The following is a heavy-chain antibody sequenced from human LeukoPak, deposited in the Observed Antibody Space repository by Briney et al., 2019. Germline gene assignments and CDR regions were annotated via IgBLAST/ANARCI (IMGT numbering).Heavy chain of an antibody. V-gene: IGHV3-7*03. CDR3: ARDSRTTVSSFDL. Sequence: GGSLRLSCAASGFTFSTYWMSWVRQAPGKGLEWVANIKQDGSEKSYVDSVKGRFTISRDNAKNSLYLQMNSLRAEDTALYFCARDSRTTVSSFDLWGRGTLVTVSS. J-gene: IGHJ2*01. D-gene: IGHD4-17*01. CDR2: IKQDGSEK. CDR1: GFTFSTYW.